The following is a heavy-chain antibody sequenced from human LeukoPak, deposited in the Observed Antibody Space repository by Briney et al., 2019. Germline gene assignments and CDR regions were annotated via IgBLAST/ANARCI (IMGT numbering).Heavy chain of an antibody. J-gene: IGHJ4*02. CDR2: ISSSSSYI. Sequence: PGGSLRLSCAASGFTFSDYYMSWIRQAPGKGLEWVSYISSSSSYIYYADSVKGRFTISRDNAKNSLYLQMNSLRAEDTAVYYCARDVIVATIPYYFDYWGQGTLVTVSS. CDR1: GFTFSDYY. V-gene: IGHV3-11*06. D-gene: IGHD5-12*01. CDR3: ARDVIVATIPYYFDY.